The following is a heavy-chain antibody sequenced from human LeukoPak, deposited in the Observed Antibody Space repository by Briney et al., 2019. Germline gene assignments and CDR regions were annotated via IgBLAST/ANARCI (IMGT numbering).Heavy chain of an antibody. D-gene: IGHD4-17*01. CDR1: GFTFSSYS. CDR2: ISSSSSTI. CDR3: ARLTLTTVTTDWFDP. Sequence: GGSLRLSCAASGFTFSSYSMNWVRQAPGKGLEWVSYISSSSSTIYYADSVKGRFTISRDNAKNSLHLQMNSLRDEDTAVYYCARLTLTTVTTDWFDPWGQGTLVTVSS. V-gene: IGHV3-48*02. J-gene: IGHJ5*02.